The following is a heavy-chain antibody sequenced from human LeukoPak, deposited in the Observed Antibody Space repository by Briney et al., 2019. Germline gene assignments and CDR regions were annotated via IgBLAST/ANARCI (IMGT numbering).Heavy chain of an antibody. CDR1: GFTFSTYT. J-gene: IGHJ4*02. CDR3: ARASRWLQVGFDY. V-gene: IGHV3-30-3*01. Sequence: GGSLRLSCAASGFTFSTYTIHWVRQAPGKGLEWVAVISYDGSSDYYADSVKGRFTISRDDSKNTLYLQMNSLRAEDTAVYYCARASRWLQVGFDYWGQGTPVTGSS. D-gene: IGHD5-24*01. CDR2: ISYDGSSD.